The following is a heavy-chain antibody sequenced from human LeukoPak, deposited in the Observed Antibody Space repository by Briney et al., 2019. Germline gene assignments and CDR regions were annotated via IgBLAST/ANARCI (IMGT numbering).Heavy chain of an antibody. J-gene: IGHJ4*02. CDR1: EFTFSTYS. D-gene: IGHD7-27*01. Sequence: PGGSLRLSCAASEFTFSTYSMNWVRQAPGKGLEWVSSISSGSTYIYYADSVKGRFTISRDNAKNSLYLQMNSLRAEDTAVYYCTRDLAWGAFDYWGQGTLVTVSS. CDR3: TRDLAWGAFDY. CDR2: ISSGSTYI. V-gene: IGHV3-21*01.